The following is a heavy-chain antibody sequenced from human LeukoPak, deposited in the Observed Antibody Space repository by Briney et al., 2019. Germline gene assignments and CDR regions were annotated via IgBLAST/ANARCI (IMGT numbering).Heavy chain of an antibody. V-gene: IGHV4-34*01. J-gene: IGHJ5*02. Sequence: SETLSLTCAVSGGSFSGYYWSWIRQSPGKGLEWIGEINHSGSTNYNPSLKSRVTISVDTSKNQFSLKLSSVTAADTAVYYCAREVDAAAAYNWFDPWGQGTLVTVSS. CDR2: INHSGST. D-gene: IGHD2-2*01. CDR1: GGSFSGYY. CDR3: AREVDAAAAYNWFDP.